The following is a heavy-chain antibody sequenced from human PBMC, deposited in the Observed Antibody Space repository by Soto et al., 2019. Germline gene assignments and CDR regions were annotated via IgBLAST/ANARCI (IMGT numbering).Heavy chain of an antibody. CDR1: GGSITRGGYY. CDR2: IYNSGTT. CDR3: ARDPAP. Sequence: SETLSLTCTVSGGSITRGGYYWSWLRQHPGKGLEWIGYIYNSGTTYYNPSLKSRVTISVDTSKNQFSLKLSSVTAADTAVYYCARDPAPWGQGTLVTVSS. V-gene: IGHV4-31*03. J-gene: IGHJ5*02.